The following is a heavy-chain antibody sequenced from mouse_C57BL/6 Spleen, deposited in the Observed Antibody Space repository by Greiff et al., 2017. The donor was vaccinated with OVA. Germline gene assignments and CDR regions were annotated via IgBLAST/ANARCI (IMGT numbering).Heavy chain of an antibody. CDR1: GYSITSGYY. Sequence: EVKLQESGPGLVKPSQSLSLTCSVTGYSITSGYYWNWIRQFPGNKLEWMGYISYDGSNNYNPSLKNRISITRDTSKNQFFLKLNSVTTEDTATYYCARGGLTGTIAYWGQGTLVTVSA. CDR3: ARGGLTGTIAY. D-gene: IGHD4-1*01. CDR2: ISYDGSN. J-gene: IGHJ3*01. V-gene: IGHV3-6*01.